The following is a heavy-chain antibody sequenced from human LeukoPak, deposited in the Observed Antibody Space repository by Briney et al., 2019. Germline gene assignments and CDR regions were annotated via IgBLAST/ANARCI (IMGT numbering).Heavy chain of an antibody. V-gene: IGHV3-21*01. J-gene: IGHJ4*02. CDR2: ISSSSSYI. D-gene: IGHD3-10*01. CDR3: ARRVPYGSGSSGGSIDY. CDR1: GFTFSSYS. Sequence: KPGGSLRLSCAASGFTFSSYSMNWVRQAPGKGLEWVSSISSSSSYIYYADSVKGRFTISRDNAKNSLYLQMNSLRAEDTAVYYCARRVPYGSGSSGGSIDYWGQGTLVTVSS.